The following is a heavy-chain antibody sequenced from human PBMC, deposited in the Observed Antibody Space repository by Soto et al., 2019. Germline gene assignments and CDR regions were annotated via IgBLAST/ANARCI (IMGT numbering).Heavy chain of an antibody. CDR2: IYYSGST. CDR1: GGSISSGGYY. Sequence: QVQLQESGPGLVKPSQTLSLTCTVSGGSISSGGYYWSWIRQHPGKGLEGIGYIYYSGSTYYNPYLKSRVTISVDTSKSQFSLKLSSVTAADTAVYYCARVVVVAATHGWFGPWGQGNLVTVSS. V-gene: IGHV4-31*03. CDR3: ARVVVVAATHGWFGP. D-gene: IGHD2-15*01. J-gene: IGHJ5*02.